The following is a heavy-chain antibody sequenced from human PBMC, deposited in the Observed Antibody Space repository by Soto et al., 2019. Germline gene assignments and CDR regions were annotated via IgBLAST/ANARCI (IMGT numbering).Heavy chain of an antibody. Sequence: QITLKESGPTLVKPTQTLTLTCTFSGFSLSTSGVGVGWIRQPPGKALEWLALVYWDDDKRYSPSLKSRLTNTKDPSKHQLVLTMTNMDPVDTATYYCAHHEVERRYYYGMDVWGQGTTVTVSS. V-gene: IGHV2-5*02. CDR3: AHHEVERRYYYGMDV. CDR2: VYWDDDK. CDR1: GFSLSTSGVG. J-gene: IGHJ6*02. D-gene: IGHD1-1*01.